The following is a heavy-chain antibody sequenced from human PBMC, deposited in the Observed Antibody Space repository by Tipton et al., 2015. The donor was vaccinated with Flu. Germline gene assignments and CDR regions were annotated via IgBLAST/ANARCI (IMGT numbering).Heavy chain of an antibody. Sequence: TLSLTCTVSGVSISNYYWSWIRQPPGKGLEWIGYIYYSGSTNYSPPLKSRVTISIDTSKNQFPLKLSSVTAADTAVYYCARGPDWSGYHNYFDPWGQGTLVTVSS. CDR3: ARGPDWSGYHNYFDP. J-gene: IGHJ5*02. D-gene: IGHD3-3*01. CDR2: IYYSGST. CDR1: GVSISNYY. V-gene: IGHV4-59*01.